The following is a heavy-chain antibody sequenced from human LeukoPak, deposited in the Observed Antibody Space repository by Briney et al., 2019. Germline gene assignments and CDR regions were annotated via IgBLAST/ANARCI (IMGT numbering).Heavy chain of an antibody. Sequence: ASVKVSCKASGYTFTSYAMNWVRQAPGQGLEWMGWINTNTGNPTYAQGFTGRFVFSLDTSVSTTYLQISSLKAEDTAVYYCAREGRRMTTVTTWRFDPWGQGALVTVSS. D-gene: IGHD4-17*01. CDR3: AREGRRMTTVTTWRFDP. CDR2: INTNTGNP. V-gene: IGHV7-4-1*02. CDR1: GYTFTSYA. J-gene: IGHJ5*02.